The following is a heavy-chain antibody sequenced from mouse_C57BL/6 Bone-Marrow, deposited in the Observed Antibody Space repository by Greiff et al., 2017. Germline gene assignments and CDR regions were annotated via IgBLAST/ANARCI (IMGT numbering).Heavy chain of an antibody. CDR3: AREGANYYGSPFDY. J-gene: IGHJ2*01. D-gene: IGHD1-1*01. CDR2: ISDGGSYT. Sequence: EVQVVESGGGLVKPGGSLKLSCAASGFTFSSYAMSWVRQTPEKRLEWVATISDGGSYTYYPDNVKGRFTISRDNAKNNLYLQMSHLKSEDTAMYYCAREGANYYGSPFDYWGQGTTLTVSS. V-gene: IGHV5-4*01. CDR1: GFTFSSYA.